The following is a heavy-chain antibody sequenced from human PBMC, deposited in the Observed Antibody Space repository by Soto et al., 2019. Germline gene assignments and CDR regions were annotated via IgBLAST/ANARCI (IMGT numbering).Heavy chain of an antibody. Sequence: SETLSLTCTVSGGSFKSGSYSWSWIRQPPGKGLEWIGYVYHTGRTSYNPSLKSRVSISMDTSKNQFSLNLDSVTAADTAVYFCARDFAYFDXWGQGTLVTVSX. CDR3: ARDFAYFDX. V-gene: IGHV4-61*01. CDR2: VYHTGRT. CDR1: GGSFKSGSYS. D-gene: IGHD3-3*01. J-gene: IGHJ4*02.